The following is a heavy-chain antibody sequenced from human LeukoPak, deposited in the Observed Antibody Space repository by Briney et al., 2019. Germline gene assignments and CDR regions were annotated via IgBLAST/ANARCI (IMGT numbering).Heavy chain of an antibody. CDR1: GDSIGSSGHY. Sequence: SETLSLTCTVSGDSIGSSGHYWAWIRQPPGKGLEWVGTIYYSGNTYYNPSLKSRVIILVDTSKNQFSLTVSSVTAADTAIYYCARYGGAYVDYWGQGTLVTVSS. D-gene: IGHD4-23*01. CDR2: IYYSGNT. V-gene: IGHV4-39*01. CDR3: ARYGGAYVDY. J-gene: IGHJ4*02.